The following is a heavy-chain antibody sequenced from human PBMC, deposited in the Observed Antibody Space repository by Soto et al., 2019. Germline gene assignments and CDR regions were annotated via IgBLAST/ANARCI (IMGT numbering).Heavy chain of an antibody. CDR1: GFTFSSYS. CDR3: AREGGLSDNWNPLPYYFDY. J-gene: IGHJ4*02. V-gene: IGHV3-21*01. D-gene: IGHD1-20*01. Sequence: EVQLVESGGGLVKPGGSLRLSCAASGFTFSSYSMNWVRQAPGKGLEWVSSISSSSSYIYYADSVKGRFTISRDNAKNSLYLQMNSLRAEDTAVYYCAREGGLSDNWNPLPYYFDYWGQGTLVTVSS. CDR2: ISSSSSYI.